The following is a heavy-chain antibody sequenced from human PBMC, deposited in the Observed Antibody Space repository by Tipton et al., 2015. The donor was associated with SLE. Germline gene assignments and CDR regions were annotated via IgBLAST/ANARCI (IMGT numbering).Heavy chain of an antibody. CDR1: GFTFDDYG. J-gene: IGHJ4*02. V-gene: IGHV4-31*02. CDR2: IYYSGST. Sequence: TLSLTCAASGFTFDDYGMSWVRQAPGKGLEWIGYIYYSGSTYYNPSLKSRVTISVDTSKNQFSLKLSSVTAADTAVYYCARDRSHRARSGIDYWGQGTLVTVSS. CDR3: ARDRSHRARSGIDY. D-gene: IGHD3-10*01.